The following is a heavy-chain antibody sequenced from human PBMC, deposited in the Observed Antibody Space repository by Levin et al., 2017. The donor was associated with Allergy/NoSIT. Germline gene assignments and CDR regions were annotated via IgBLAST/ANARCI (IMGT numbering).Heavy chain of an antibody. D-gene: IGHD4-23*01. V-gene: IGHV3-23*01. Sequence: ASVKVSCAASGFTFNNYGMTWVRQAPGKGLEWVSAISNNGGRTYYADSVKGRFTVSRDNSKNTLYLQMNSLRAEDTAVYYCAKLPYGGNYAAYWGQGTLVTVSS. CDR2: ISNNGGRT. CDR3: AKLPYGGNYAAY. CDR1: GFTFNNYG. J-gene: IGHJ4*02.